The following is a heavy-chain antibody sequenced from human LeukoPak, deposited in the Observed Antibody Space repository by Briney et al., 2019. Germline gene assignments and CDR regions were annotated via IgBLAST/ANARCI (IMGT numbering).Heavy chain of an antibody. CDR1: GFTFSSYA. CDR2: ISGSGGST. V-gene: IGHV3-23*01. J-gene: IGHJ4*02. D-gene: IGHD3-10*01. Sequence: GGSLRLSCAASGFTFSSYAMSWVRQAPGKGLEWVSAISGSGGSTYYADSVKGRFTISRDNSKNTLYLQMNSLRAEDTAVYSCAKFLNPNMVRGVHTVGFDYWAQGTRVPVSS. CDR3: AKFLNPNMVRGVHTVGFDY.